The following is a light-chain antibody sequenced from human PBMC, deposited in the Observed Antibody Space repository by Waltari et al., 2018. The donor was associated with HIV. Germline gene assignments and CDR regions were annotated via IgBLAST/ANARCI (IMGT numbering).Light chain of an antibody. CDR1: QSISTY. CDR3: QQSYSTREFT. J-gene: IGKJ3*01. V-gene: IGKV1-39*01. CDR2: ASS. Sequence: DIQMTQSPSSLSASVGDRVTITCRASQSISTYLNWYQRKPGKAPKLLIYASSSLQSGVPSRFSGSGSGTDFTLTINSLQPEDFATYYCQQSYSTREFTFGPGTKVDIK.